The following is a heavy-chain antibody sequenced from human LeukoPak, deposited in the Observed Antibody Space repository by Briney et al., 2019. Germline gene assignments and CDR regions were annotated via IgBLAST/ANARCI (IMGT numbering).Heavy chain of an antibody. D-gene: IGHD3-10*01. V-gene: IGHV1-18*04. Sequence: ASVKVSCKASGYTFTGYYMHWVRQTPGQGLEWMGWISAYNGNTNYAQKLQGRVTMTTDTSTSTAYMELRSLRSDDTAVYYCARRHIRGAFDIWGQGTMVTVSS. CDR1: GYTFTGYY. CDR3: ARRHIRGAFDI. J-gene: IGHJ3*02. CDR2: ISAYNGNT.